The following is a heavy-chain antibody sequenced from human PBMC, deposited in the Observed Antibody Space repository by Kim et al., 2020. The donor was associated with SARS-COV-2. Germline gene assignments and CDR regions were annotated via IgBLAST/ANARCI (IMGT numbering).Heavy chain of an antibody. CDR1: GFSFSNYA. CDR3: SKNEDTTGYSYFLFD. J-gene: IGHJ4*01. CDR2: ITRSGGNT. Sequence: GGSLRLSCAASGFSFSNYAMSWVRQAPGKGLQWISAITRSGGNTYYADSAKGRFTVSRDNSKNTVYLQLNGLRPEDTAVYFCSKNEDTTGYSYFLFD. D-gene: IGHD3-9*01. V-gene: IGHV3-23*01.